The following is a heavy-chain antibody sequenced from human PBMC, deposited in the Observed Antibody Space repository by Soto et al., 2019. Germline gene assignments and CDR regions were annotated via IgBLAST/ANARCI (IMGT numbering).Heavy chain of an antibody. CDR3: ASTPRTRVYAPPLRRFGWFDP. CDR1: GGSISSYY. V-gene: IGHV4-59*01. J-gene: IGHJ5*02. CDR2: IYYSGST. Sequence: SETLSLTCTVSGGSISSYYWSWIRQPPGKGLEWIGYIYYSGSTNYNPSLKSRVTISVDTSKNQFSLKLSSVTAADTAVYYCASTPRTRVYAPPLRRFGWFDPWGQGTLVTVSS. D-gene: IGHD2-8*01.